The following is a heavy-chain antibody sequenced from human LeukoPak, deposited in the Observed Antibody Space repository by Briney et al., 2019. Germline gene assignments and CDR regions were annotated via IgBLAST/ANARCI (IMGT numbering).Heavy chain of an antibody. CDR2: IYYSGST. CDR1: GGSISSYY. V-gene: IGHV4-59*01. CDR3: ARGVVAYGSGSYLDY. D-gene: IGHD3-10*01. Sequence: PSETLSLTCTVSGGSISSYYWSWIRQPPGKGREWIGYIYYSGSTNYNPSLKSRVTISVDTSKNQFSLKLSSVTAADTAVYYCARGVVAYGSGSYLDYWGQGTLVTVSS. J-gene: IGHJ4*02.